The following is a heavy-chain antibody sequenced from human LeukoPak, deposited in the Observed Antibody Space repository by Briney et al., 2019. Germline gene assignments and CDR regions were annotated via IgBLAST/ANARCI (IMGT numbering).Heavy chain of an antibody. CDR2: ISLDWSTT. V-gene: IGHV3-74*01. CDR1: GFTFSNYW. D-gene: IGHD6-6*01. Sequence: GESLRLSCAASGFTFSNYWMHWVRQGPGKGLVLVSRISLDWSTTTYADSVKGRFIISRDSAQNTVYLQMSSLRLEDTAVYYCAREYSSSSGRAFDYWGQGTLVTASS. J-gene: IGHJ4*02. CDR3: AREYSSSSGRAFDY.